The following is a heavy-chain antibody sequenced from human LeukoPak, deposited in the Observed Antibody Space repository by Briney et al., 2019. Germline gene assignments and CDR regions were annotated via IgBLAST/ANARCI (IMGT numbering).Heavy chain of an antibody. CDR2: INWNGGST. Sequence: PGGSLRLSCAASGFTFSSYSMNWVRQAPGKGLEWVSGINWNGGSTGYADSVKGRFTISRDNAKNSLYLQMNSLRAEDTALYYCARGGGYNHFDYWGQGTLVTVSS. J-gene: IGHJ4*02. D-gene: IGHD5-24*01. CDR3: ARGGGYNHFDY. CDR1: GFTFSSYS. V-gene: IGHV3-20*04.